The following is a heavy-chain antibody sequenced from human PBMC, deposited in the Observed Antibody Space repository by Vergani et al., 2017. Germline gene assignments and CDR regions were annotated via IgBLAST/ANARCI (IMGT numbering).Heavy chain of an antibody. D-gene: IGHD6-19*01. V-gene: IGHV1-69*02. J-gene: IGHJ6*02. CDR1: GGTFSSYT. CDR3: GTGIAVAGTFYYYGMDV. Sequence: QVQLVQSGAEVKKPGSSVKVSCKASGGTFSSYTISWVRQAPGQGLEWMGRIIPILGIANYAQKFQGRVTITADKSTSTAYMELSSLRSEDTAVYYCGTGIAVAGTFYYYGMDVWGQGTTVTVPS. CDR2: IIPILGIA.